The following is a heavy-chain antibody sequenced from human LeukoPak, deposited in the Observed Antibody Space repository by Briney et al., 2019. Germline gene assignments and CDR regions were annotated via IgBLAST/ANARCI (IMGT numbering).Heavy chain of an antibody. CDR3: AAGAAAGYFDY. CDR2: IVLGSGNA. V-gene: IGHV1-58*02. J-gene: IGHJ4*02. D-gene: IGHD6-13*01. Sequence: GTSVKVSCAASGFTFSTSAMQWVRQARGQRLEWIGWIVLGSGNAKYAQNFQERATITRDMSKSTAYMELSSLRSEDTAVYFCAAGAAAGYFDYWGQGSLVTVSS. CDR1: GFTFSTSA.